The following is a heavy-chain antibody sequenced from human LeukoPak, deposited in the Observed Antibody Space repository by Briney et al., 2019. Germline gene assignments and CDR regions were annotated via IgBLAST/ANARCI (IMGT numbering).Heavy chain of an antibody. Sequence: SVKVSCKASGGTFSSYAISWVRQAPGQGLEWMGRIIPIFGTANYAQKFQGRVTITTDESTSTAYMELSSLRSEDTAVYYCARGFGELSPYYYYYMDVWGKGTTVTVYS. J-gene: IGHJ6*03. CDR2: IIPIFGTA. D-gene: IGHD3-10*01. V-gene: IGHV1-69*05. CDR3: ARGFGELSPYYYYYMDV. CDR1: GGTFSSYA.